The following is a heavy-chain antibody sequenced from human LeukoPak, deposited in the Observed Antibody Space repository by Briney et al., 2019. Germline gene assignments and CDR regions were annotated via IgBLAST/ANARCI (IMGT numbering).Heavy chain of an antibody. CDR1: GFTFSSYW. CDR2: IYYSGSS. J-gene: IGHJ4*02. D-gene: IGHD5-12*01. Sequence: GSLRLSCAASGFTFSSYWMHWVRQAPGKGLEWIGYIYYSGSSNYNPSLKSRVTISVDTSKNQISLKLSSVTAADTAVYYCARANRYDLFFDYWGQGTLVTVSS. V-gene: IGHV4-59*01. CDR3: ARANRYDLFFDY.